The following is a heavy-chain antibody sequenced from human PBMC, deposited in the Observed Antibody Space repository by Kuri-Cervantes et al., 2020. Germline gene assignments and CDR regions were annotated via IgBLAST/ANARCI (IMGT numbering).Heavy chain of an antibody. CDR1: EFTFSSYA. CDR3: ARAPHQWLGGVDS. V-gene: IGHV3-23*01. Sequence: GESLKISCAASEFTFSSYAMNWVRQAPGKGLQWVSTLSVSGATTYYADSVKGRFTISRDNAKNTLYLQMNSLRAEDTAVYYCARAPHQWLGGVDSWGQGTLVTVSS. J-gene: IGHJ4*02. CDR2: LSVSGATT. D-gene: IGHD6-19*01.